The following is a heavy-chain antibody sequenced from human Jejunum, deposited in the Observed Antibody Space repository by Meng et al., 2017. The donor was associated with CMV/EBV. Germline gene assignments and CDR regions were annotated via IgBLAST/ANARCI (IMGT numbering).Heavy chain of an antibody. V-gene: IGHV3-7*01. CDR3: TRQLDY. J-gene: IGHJ4*02. Sequence: SLVLSCAASGFAFVAFWMVWVRQIPVKGLEWVAYITSYRREKYFVDSVEGRFTISRDNSRNTLYLHMNSLRAEDTAVYYCTRQLDYWGQGTLVTVSS. D-gene: IGHD1-1*01. CDR1: GFAFVAFW. CDR2: ITSYRREK.